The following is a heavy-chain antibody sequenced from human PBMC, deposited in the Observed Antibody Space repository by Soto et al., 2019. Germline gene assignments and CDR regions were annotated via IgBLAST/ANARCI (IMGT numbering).Heavy chain of an antibody. CDR3: AHSISPNQRSRGACDY. CDR2: IYWDDDK. Sequence: QTRRVSVTFSGVAVSTKKIGVGWIRQPPGKALEWLALIYWDDDKRYSPSLKSRLTITKDTSKNQVVLTMTNMDPVDTATYYCAHSISPNQRSRGACDYWGPGPLVTVS. D-gene: IGHD2-2*01. J-gene: IGHJ4*02. V-gene: IGHV2-5*02. CDR1: GVAVSTKKIG.